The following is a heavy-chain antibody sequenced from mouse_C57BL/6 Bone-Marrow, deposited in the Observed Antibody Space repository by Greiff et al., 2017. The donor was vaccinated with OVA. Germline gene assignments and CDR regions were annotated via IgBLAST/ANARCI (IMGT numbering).Heavy chain of an antibody. CDR2: IDPSDSYT. D-gene: IGHD2-5*01. CDR1: GYTFTSYL. J-gene: IGHJ2*01. CDR3: ARGSNPDY. V-gene: IGHV1-50*01. Sequence: QVQLQQPGAELVKPGASVKLSCKASGYTFTSYLMQWVKQRPGQGLEWIGEIDPSDSYTNYNQKFKGKATLTVDTSSSTAYMQLSSLTSEDSAVYYCARGSNPDYWGQGTTLTVSS.